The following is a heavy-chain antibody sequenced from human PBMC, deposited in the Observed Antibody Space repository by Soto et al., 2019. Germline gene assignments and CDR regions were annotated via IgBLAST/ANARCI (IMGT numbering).Heavy chain of an antibody. J-gene: IGHJ6*02. D-gene: IGHD5-12*01. CDR2: ISTYNGDT. V-gene: IGHV1-18*01. CDR1: GYTFTRSG. CDR3: AREGVAPYYYYGMDV. Sequence: GASVKVSCKASGYTFTRSGISWVRQAPGQGLEWMGWISTYNGDTNYAQTFQGRVTMTTDTSTSTVYMELRSLRSDETAVYYCAREGVAPYYYYGMDVWGQGTPVTVSS.